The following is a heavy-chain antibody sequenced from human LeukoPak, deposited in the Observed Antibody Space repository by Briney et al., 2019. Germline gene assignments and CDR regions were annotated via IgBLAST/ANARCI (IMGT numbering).Heavy chain of an antibody. CDR3: ARHGGGGESYPRVFDY. D-gene: IGHD1-26*01. V-gene: IGHV4-59*08. J-gene: IGHJ4*02. Sequence: SETLSLTCTVSCGSISPYYWSWIRQPPGKGLEWIGYVYDSGSTNYNPSLKSRVTISVDTSKNQFSLNLSSVTAADTAVYYCARHGGGGESYPRVFDYWGRGTLATVSS. CDR2: VYDSGST. CDR1: CGSISPYY.